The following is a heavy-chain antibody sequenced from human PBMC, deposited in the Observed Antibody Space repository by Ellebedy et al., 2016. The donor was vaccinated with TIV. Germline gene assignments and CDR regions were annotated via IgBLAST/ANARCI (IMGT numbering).Heavy chain of an antibody. CDR2: IHPSDSDT. CDR1: GYNFSNNW. V-gene: IGHV5-10-1*01. D-gene: IGHD4-17*01. CDR3: ARRGDSDFDS. J-gene: IGHJ4*02. Sequence: GESLKISCKISGYNFSNNWISWVRQKPGKCLEWMGRIHPSDSDTDYRPSFRGHVTMSVDKSISFAFLQWSSLQASDTAMYYCARRGDSDFDSWGQGTVVTVSP.